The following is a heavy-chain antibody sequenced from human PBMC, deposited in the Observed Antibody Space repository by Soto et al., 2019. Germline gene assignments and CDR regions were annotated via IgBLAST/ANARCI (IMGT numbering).Heavy chain of an antibody. CDR2: INANSGGT. J-gene: IGHJ5*02. CDR3: ARDHYDFWTGYANSNNWLDP. V-gene: IGHV1-2*02. CDR1: GYTFTSYY. D-gene: IGHD3-3*01. Sequence: ASVKVSCKASGYTFTSYYMHWVRQAPGQGLEWMGWINANSGGTNYSQKFQGRVTISRDTFASTAYMELSSLTPEDTAVYYCARDHYDFWTGYANSNNWLDPWGQGTLITVSS.